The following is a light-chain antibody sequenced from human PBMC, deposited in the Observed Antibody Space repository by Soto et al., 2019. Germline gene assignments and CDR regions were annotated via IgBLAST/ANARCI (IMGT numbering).Light chain of an antibody. J-gene: IGKJ2*02. V-gene: IGKV3-20*01. CDR2: GAS. Sequence: EIVLTQSPGTLSLSPGERATLSCRASQTVSSTYLAWYQQKPGQAPRLLIYGASRRATGIPDRFSGGGSGTDFTLTISRLEPEDCAVYYCQQYGSAPSWTFGQGTKLEIK. CDR1: QTVSSTY. CDR3: QQYGSAPSWT.